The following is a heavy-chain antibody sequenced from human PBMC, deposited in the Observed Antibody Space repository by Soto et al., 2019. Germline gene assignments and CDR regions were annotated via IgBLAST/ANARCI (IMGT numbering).Heavy chain of an antibody. V-gene: IGHV5-51*01. J-gene: IGHJ4*01. CDR3: ARHSASAPKDY. CDR2: IYPGDSDT. D-gene: IGHD3-10*01. Sequence: PVESLKISSKGSGYRFTTYCIASVRQMPGKALEWVGIIYPGDSDTRYSPPFEGHVTISVDKFISTAFLQWNSLKASDNAIYYCARHSASAPKDYWGEGTLVTVSS. CDR1: GYRFTTYC.